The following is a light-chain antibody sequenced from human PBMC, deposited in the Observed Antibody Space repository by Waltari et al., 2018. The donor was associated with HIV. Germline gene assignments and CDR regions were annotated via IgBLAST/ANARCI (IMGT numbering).Light chain of an antibody. CDR2: QDS. Sequence: SYELTLPPSVSVSPGQTASITCSGDKLGDKYACWYQQKPGQSPVLVIYQDSKRPSGIPERFSGSNSGNTATLTISGTQAMDEADYYCQAWDSSTEVVFGGGTKLTVL. CDR1: KLGDKY. J-gene: IGLJ2*01. V-gene: IGLV3-1*01. CDR3: QAWDSSTEVV.